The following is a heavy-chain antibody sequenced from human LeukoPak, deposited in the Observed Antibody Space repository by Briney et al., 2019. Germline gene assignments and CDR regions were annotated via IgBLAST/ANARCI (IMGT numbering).Heavy chain of an antibody. CDR3: AKGTYGDYVFDY. V-gene: IGHV3-23*01. D-gene: IGHD4-17*01. Sequence: SGGSLRLSCAASGFTFSSYAMSWVRQAPGKGLEWVSAISGSGGSTYYADSVKGRFTISRDNSKNTLYLQMNSLRAEDTAVYYCAKGTYGDYVFDYWGQGTLVTVSS. CDR1: GFTFSSYA. J-gene: IGHJ4*02. CDR2: ISGSGGST.